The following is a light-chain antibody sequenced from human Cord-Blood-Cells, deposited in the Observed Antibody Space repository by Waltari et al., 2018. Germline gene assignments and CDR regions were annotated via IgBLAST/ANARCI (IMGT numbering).Light chain of an antibody. J-gene: IGLJ2*01. V-gene: IGLV2-14*03. CDR3: SSYTSSSTLVV. CDR2: DVS. CDR1: RSDVGGSHY. Sequence: QSALTQPASVSGSPGQPITISCTGTRSDVGGSHYVLVSWTVDHHLPKLMIYDVSNRPSGVSNRFSGSKSGNTASLTISGLQAEDEADYYCSSYTSSSTLVVFGGGTKLTVL.